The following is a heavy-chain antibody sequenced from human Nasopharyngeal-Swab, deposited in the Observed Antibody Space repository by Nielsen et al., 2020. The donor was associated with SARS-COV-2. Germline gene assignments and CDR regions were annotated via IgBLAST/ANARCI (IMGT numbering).Heavy chain of an antibody. J-gene: IGHJ6*02. CDR3: ARNEFRSGYYGTAEYYGLDV. CDR2: IYYSGSA. V-gene: IGHV4-39*07. D-gene: IGHD3-3*01. Sequence: SETLSLTCTVSGGSLNSINYYWGWLRQPPGKGLEWIGSIYYSGSAYYNPSLKSRVTISVDTSKNQFSLKLSSVTAADTAVYYCARNEFRSGYYGTAEYYGLDVWGQGTTVTVSS. CDR1: GGSLNSINYY.